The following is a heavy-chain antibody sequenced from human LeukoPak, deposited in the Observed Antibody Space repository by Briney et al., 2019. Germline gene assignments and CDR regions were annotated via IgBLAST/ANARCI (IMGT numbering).Heavy chain of an antibody. Sequence: ASVKVSCKASGYTFSTYYMHWVRQAPGQGLEWVGVINPSGGTTTYSQKFQGRVTMTRDTSTSTVYMELSSLRIEDTAVYYCSRDLGGSYNDCWGQGTMVTVSS. V-gene: IGHV1-46*01. D-gene: IGHD1-26*01. CDR3: SRDLGGSYNDC. J-gene: IGHJ4*02. CDR2: INPSGGTT. CDR1: GYTFSTYY.